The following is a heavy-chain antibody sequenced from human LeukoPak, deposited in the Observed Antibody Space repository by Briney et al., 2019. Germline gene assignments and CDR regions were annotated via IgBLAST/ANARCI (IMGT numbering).Heavy chain of an antibody. CDR3: ARPKGDSSSSSAFDI. V-gene: IGHV4-39*01. Sequence: SETLSLTCTVSGGSISSSSYYWGWIRQPPGKGLEWIGSIYYSGSTYYNPSLKSRVTISVDTSKNQFSLKLSSVTAADTAVYYCARPKGDSSSSSAFDIWGQGTMVTVSP. D-gene: IGHD6-6*01. CDR2: IYYSGST. J-gene: IGHJ3*02. CDR1: GGSISSSSYY.